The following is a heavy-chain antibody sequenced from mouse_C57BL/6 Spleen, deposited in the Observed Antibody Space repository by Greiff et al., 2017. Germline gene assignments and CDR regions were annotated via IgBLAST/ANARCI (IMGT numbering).Heavy chain of an antibody. J-gene: IGHJ1*03. CDR2: IDPATGGT. CDR1: GYTFTDYE. D-gene: IGHD1-1*01. Sequence: QVQLQQSGAELVRPGASVTLSCKASGYTFTDYEMHWVKQTPVHGLEWIGAIDPATGGTAYNQKFKGKAILTADKSSSTDYMELRRLTSEYSAVYYCTRFSTTVPLWYFDVWGTGTTVTVSS. V-gene: IGHV1-15*01. CDR3: TRFSTTVPLWYFDV.